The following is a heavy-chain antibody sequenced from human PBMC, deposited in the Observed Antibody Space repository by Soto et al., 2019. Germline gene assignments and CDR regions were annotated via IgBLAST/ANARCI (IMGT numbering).Heavy chain of an antibody. CDR3: ARDRHGHHWNYPDY. V-gene: IGHV1-3*01. Sequence: ASVKVSCKASGYTFTSYSMHWVRQAPGQRLEWMGWINAGNGNTKYSQKFQGRVTITRDTSASTAYMELSSLRSEDTAVYYCARDRHGHHWNYPDYWGQGTLVTVSS. D-gene: IGHD1-7*01. CDR2: INAGNGNT. J-gene: IGHJ4*02. CDR1: GYTFTSYS.